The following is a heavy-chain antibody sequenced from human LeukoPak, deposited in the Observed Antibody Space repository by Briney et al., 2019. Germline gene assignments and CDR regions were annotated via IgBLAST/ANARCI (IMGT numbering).Heavy chain of an antibody. J-gene: IGHJ5*02. CDR1: GFTFSSYS. V-gene: IGHV3-21*01. CDR2: ISSSSSYI. D-gene: IGHD2-2*01. CDR3: ARDIVVVPAAKGVWFDP. Sequence: GGSLRLSCAASGFTFSSYSMNWVRQAPGKGLEWVSSISSSSSYIYYADSVKGRFTISRDHAKNSLYLQMNSLRAEDTAVYYCARDIVVVPAAKGVWFDPWGQGTLVTVSS.